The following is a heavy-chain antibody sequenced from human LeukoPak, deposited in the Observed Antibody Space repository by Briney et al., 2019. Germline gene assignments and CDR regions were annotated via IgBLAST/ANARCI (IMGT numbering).Heavy chain of an antibody. CDR3: ARVNRGFGALDY. V-gene: IGHV3-33*01. CDR1: GFNFFTYG. CDR2: IWYDGGNK. D-gene: IGHD3-10*01. J-gene: IGHJ4*02. Sequence: GGSLRLSCAASGFNFFTYGMHWVRQAPGKGLGWVAVIWYDGGNKYYAASVKGRFTISRDNSKSTLSLQINSLGAEDTAVYYCARVNRGFGALDYWGQGTLVTVSS.